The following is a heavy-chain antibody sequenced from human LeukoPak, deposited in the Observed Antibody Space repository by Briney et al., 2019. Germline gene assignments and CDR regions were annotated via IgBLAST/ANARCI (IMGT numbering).Heavy chain of an antibody. D-gene: IGHD3-3*01. V-gene: IGHV1-69*13. Sequence: SVKVSCKVSGGTFSSYAISWVRQAPGQGLEWMGGIIPIFGTANYAQKFQGRVTITAHESTSTAYMELSSLRSEDTAVYYCARETRAVLRFLEWLPYLWGQGTLVTVSS. CDR3: ARETRAVLRFLEWLPYL. CDR2: IIPIFGTA. J-gene: IGHJ4*02. CDR1: GGTFSSYA.